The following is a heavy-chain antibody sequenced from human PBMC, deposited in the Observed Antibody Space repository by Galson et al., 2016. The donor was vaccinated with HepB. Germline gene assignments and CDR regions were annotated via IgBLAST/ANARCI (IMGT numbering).Heavy chain of an antibody. J-gene: IGHJ6*02. CDR1: GFTFNDYW. D-gene: IGHD4-11*01. Sequence: SLRLSCAASGFTFNDYWMTWVRQAPGKGLEWVANLSLDGTDKRYAGSVKGRFTISRDNPNNSVFLQMSSLRAEDTALYYCARVDYTDEGINVWGQGTTVTVSS. CDR3: ARVDYTDEGINV. CDR2: LSLDGTDK. V-gene: IGHV3-7*01.